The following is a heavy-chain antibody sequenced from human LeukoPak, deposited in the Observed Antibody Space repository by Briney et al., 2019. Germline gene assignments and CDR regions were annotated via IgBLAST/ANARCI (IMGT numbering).Heavy chain of an antibody. CDR2: ISYDGSNK. V-gene: IGHV3-30*04. CDR1: GFTFSSDA. J-gene: IGHJ3*02. CDR3: ARVTTAIPDAFDI. Sequence: PGRSLRLSCAASGFTFSSDAMHWVRQAPGKGLEWVAAISYDGSNKNYADSVKGRFTISRDNSKNTLYLQMDNLRAEDTALYYCARVTTAIPDAFDIWGEGTMVTVSS. D-gene: IGHD2-21*02.